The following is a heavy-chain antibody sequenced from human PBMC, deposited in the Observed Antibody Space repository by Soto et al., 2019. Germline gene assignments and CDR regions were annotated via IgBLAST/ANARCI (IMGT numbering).Heavy chain of an antibody. CDR3: ADSYGDYGTFDAFDI. V-gene: IGHV3-30*03. J-gene: IGHJ3*02. D-gene: IGHD4-17*01. CDR1: GFTFSSYG. CDR2: ISYDGSNK. Sequence: QVQLVESGGGVVQPGRSLRLSCAASGFTFSSYGMHWVRQAPGKGLEWVAVISYDGSNKYYADSVKGRFTISRDNSKNTVYLQMNSLRAEDTAVYYCADSYGDYGTFDAFDIWGQGTMVTVSS.